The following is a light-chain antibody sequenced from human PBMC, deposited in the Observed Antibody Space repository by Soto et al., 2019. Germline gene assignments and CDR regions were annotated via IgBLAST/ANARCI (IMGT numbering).Light chain of an antibody. J-gene: IGLJ1*01. V-gene: IGLV2-11*01. CDR1: SSDVDNYNN. Sequence: QSVLTQPRSVSGSPGQSVTISCTRTSSDVDNYNNVSWYQQHPGKAPKLLIYDVNKRPSGVPYRFSGSKSGNTASLTISGLQAEDEAEYYCSSYTNINTRACVFGTGTKLTVL. CDR2: DVN. CDR3: SSYTNINTRACV.